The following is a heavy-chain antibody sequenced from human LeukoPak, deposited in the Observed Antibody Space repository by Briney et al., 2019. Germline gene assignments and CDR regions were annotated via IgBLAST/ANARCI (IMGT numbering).Heavy chain of an antibody. CDR3: ARGRWNYGY. D-gene: IGHD1-7*01. J-gene: IGHJ4*02. CDR1: GGSFSGYY. V-gene: IGHV4-34*01. CDR2: INHSGST. Sequence: SETLSLTRAVHGGSFSGYYWSWIRQPPGKGLEWIGEINHSGSTNYNPSLKSRVTISVDTSKNQFSLKLSSVTAADTAVYYCARGRWNYGYWGQGTLVTVSS.